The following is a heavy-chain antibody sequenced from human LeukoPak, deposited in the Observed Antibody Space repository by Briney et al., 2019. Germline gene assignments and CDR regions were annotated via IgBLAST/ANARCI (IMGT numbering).Heavy chain of an antibody. CDR3: ARVGDRSGNGYSH. V-gene: IGHV3-64*01. CDR2: ISRSGGNT. Sequence: GGSLRLSCAASGFTISRSSMHWVRQAPGKGLEFVSAISRSGGNTYYANSVKGRFTISRDTSRNTLYLQVGSLRVEDMAVYYCARVGDRSGNGYSHWGQGTLVTVSS. D-gene: IGHD2-2*03. CDR1: GFTISRSS. J-gene: IGHJ4*02.